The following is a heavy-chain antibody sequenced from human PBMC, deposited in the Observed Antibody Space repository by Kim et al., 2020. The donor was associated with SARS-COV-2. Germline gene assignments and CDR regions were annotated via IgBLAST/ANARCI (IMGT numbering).Heavy chain of an antibody. CDR3: ARGQDVALERGGFDY. V-gene: IGHV3-33*01. J-gene: IGHJ4*02. CDR2: IWYDGSNK. CDR1: GFTFSSYG. D-gene: IGHD1-1*01. Sequence: GESLRLSCAASGFTFSSYGMHWVRQAPGKGLEWVAVIWYDGSNKYYADSVKGRFTISRDNSKNTLYLQMNSLRAEDTAVYYCARGQDVALERGGFDYWGQGTLVTVSS.